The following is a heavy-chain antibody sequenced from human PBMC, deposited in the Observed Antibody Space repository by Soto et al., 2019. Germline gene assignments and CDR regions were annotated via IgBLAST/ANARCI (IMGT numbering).Heavy chain of an antibody. Sequence: QVQLQQWGAGLLKPSETLSLTCAVYGGSFSGYYWSWIRQPPGKGLEWIGEINHSGSTNYNPSLKSRVTLSVDTSKNQFSLKLSSVTAADTAVYYCARGRAGNYYFDYWGQGTLVTVSS. J-gene: IGHJ4*02. V-gene: IGHV4-34*01. CDR2: INHSGST. D-gene: IGHD1-7*01. CDR3: ARGRAGNYYFDY. CDR1: GGSFSGYY.